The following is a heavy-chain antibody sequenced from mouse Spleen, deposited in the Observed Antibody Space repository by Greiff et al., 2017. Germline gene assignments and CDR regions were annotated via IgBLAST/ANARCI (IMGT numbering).Heavy chain of an antibody. D-gene: IGHD4-1*01. CDR1: GYTFTSYW. CDR3: AREGTGPVAY. J-gene: IGHJ3*01. V-gene: IGHV14-3*02. Sequence: VQLQQPGAELVKPGASVKLSCKASGYTFTSYWMHWVKQRPEQGLEWIGRIDPANGNTKYDPKFQGKATITADTSSNTAYLQLSSLTSEDTAVYYCAREGTGPVAYGGQGTLVTVSA. CDR2: IDPANGNT.